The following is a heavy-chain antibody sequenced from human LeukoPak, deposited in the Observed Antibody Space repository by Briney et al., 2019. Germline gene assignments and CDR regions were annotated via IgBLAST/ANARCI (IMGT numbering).Heavy chain of an antibody. D-gene: IGHD3-10*01. CDR1: GGSISGYY. CDR3: ARLNPRTGDAFDI. CDR2: IYTSGST. V-gene: IGHV4-4*07. Sequence: PSETLSLTCTVSGGSISGYYWSWIRQPAGKGLEWIGRIYTSGSTNYNPSLKSRVTISVDTSKNQFSLKLSSVTAADTAVYYCARLNPRTGDAFDIWGQGTMVTVSS. J-gene: IGHJ3*02.